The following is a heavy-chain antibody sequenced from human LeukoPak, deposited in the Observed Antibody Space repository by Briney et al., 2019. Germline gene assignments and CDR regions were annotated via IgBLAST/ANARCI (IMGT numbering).Heavy chain of an antibody. CDR3: ARGGGRFNYYYYMDV. CDR2: INPNSGGT. CDR1: GYTFTGYY. V-gene: IGHV1-2*02. J-gene: IGHJ6*03. D-gene: IGHD3-10*01. Sequence: ASVKVSCKASGYTFTGYYMHWVRQAPGQGLEWMGWINPNSGGTNYAQKFQGRVTMTRDTSISTAYMELSRLRSDDTAVYYCARGGGRFNYYYYMDVWGKGTMVTVSS.